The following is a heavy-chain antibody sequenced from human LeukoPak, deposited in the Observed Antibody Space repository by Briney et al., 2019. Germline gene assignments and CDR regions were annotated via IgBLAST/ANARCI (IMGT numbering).Heavy chain of an antibody. CDR2: INHSGST. D-gene: IGHD6-6*01. Sequence: PSETLSLTCAVYGGSLSGYYWSWIRQPPGKGLEWIGEINHSGSTNYNPSLKSRVTISVDTSKNQFSLKLSSVTAADTAVYYCARGSLGYLVPFQHWGQGTLVTVSS. CDR3: ARGSLGYLVPFQH. J-gene: IGHJ1*01. V-gene: IGHV4-34*01. CDR1: GGSLSGYY.